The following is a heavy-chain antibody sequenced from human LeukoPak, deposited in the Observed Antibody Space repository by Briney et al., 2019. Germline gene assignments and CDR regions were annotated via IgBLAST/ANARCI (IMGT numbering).Heavy chain of an antibody. Sequence: SETLSLTCTVSGGSISSSSYYWGWIRQPPGKGLEWIGSIYYSGSTYYNPSLKSRVTISVDTSKNQFSLKLSSVTAADTAVYYCARVPDYYDSSGPSDYWGQGTLVTVSS. D-gene: IGHD3-22*01. CDR3: ARVPDYYDSSGPSDY. CDR1: GGSISSSSYY. J-gene: IGHJ4*02. CDR2: IYYSGST. V-gene: IGHV4-39*07.